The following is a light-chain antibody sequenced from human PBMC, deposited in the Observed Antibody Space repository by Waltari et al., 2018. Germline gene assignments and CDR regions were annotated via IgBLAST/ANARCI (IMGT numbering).Light chain of an antibody. CDR1: NMAGAD. CDR3: QAWDSSTRVV. J-gene: IGLJ2*01. CDR2: QDS. V-gene: IGLV3-1*01. Sequence: SYELTQPPSVSVSPGQKASITCSGENMAGADACWYQQQPGQSPVLVIYQDSKRPSGIPERFSGSNSGNTATLTISGTQAMDEADYYCQAWDSSTRVVFGGGTKLTVL.